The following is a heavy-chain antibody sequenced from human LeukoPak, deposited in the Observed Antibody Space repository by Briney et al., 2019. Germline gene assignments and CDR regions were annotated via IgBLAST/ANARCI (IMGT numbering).Heavy chain of an antibody. CDR2: IYSGGST. CDR3: ARDGYSYGYIDY. V-gene: IGHV3-66*02. CDR1: GLTVSSNY. J-gene: IGHJ4*02. Sequence: GGSLRLSCAASGLTVSSNYMSWVRQAPGKGLEWVSVIYSGGSTYYADSVKGRFTISRDNSKNTLYLQMNSLRAEDTAVYYCARDGYSYGYIDYWGQGTLVTVSS. D-gene: IGHD5-18*01.